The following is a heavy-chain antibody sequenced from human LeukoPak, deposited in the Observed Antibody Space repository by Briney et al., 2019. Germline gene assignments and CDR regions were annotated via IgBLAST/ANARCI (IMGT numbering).Heavy chain of an antibody. CDR1: GYSISTGYY. CDR2: IYHSGIT. D-gene: IGHD2-21*01. CDR3: TRFSTASSRPAYY. Sequence: SETLSLTCAVSGYSISTGYYWGWIRQSPGKGLEWIGNIYHSGITHYNPSLQGRVTLSVDTSKNQFSLNLNSVTAADAAVYYCTRFSTASSRPAYYWGQGTLVIVSS. V-gene: IGHV4-38-2*01. J-gene: IGHJ4*02.